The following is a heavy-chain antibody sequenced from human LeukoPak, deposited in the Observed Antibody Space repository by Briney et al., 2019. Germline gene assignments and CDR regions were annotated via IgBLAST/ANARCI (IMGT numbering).Heavy chain of an antibody. CDR3: ARQMTPHGNFDY. D-gene: IGHD1-26*01. Sequence: PGGSLRLSCAASGFTLSNFAMHWVRQATGKGLEWVSAIGTAGDTFYPGSVKGRFTTSRENAKNSLYLQMNNLRAEDTAVYYCARQMTPHGNFDYWGQGTLVTVSS. CDR2: IGTAGDT. J-gene: IGHJ4*02. CDR1: GFTLSNFA. V-gene: IGHV3-13*01.